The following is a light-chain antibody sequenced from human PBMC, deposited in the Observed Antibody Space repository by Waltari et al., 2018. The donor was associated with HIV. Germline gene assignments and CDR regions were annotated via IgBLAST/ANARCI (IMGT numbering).Light chain of an antibody. CDR3: QSADSSGAYRV. J-gene: IGLJ3*02. CDR1: ALPKEY. CDR2: KDS. V-gene: IGLV3-25*03. Sequence: SYELTQPPSVSVSPGQTARITCSGDALPKEYAYWYQQKPGQAPVPVIYKDSERPSWIPERFSGASSGTTVTLTISGVQAEDEADYYCQSADSSGAYRVFGGGTKLTVL.